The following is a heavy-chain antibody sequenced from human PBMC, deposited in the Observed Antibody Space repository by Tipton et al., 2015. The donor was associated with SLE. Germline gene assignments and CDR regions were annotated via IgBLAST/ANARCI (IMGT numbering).Heavy chain of an antibody. V-gene: IGHV6-1*01. D-gene: IGHD3-16*02. CDR1: GDTVSSNSAA. CDR3: ARDGVDYVWGSFRLDS. J-gene: IGHJ4*02. Sequence: GLVKPSQTLSLTCAISGDTVSSNSAAWTWIRQSPSRGLEWLGRTYYRSKWYNDYAVSVKSRVIISPDTSKNHFSLQVNSVTPEDTAVYYCARDGVDYVWGSFRLDSWGQGTLVTVSS. CDR2: TYYRSKWYN.